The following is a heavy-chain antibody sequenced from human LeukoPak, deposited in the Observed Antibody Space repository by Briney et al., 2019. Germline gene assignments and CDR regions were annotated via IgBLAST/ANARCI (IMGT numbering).Heavy chain of an antibody. CDR2: ISRSSAYI. J-gene: IGHJ3*02. V-gene: IGHV3-21*01. D-gene: IGHD6-19*01. Sequence: GGCLTLACAASGFTFSDHYMDWVRQAPGKGLEWVSSISRSSAYIYYADSVKGRFTISRDNAKNSLYLQMNSLRAEDTAVYYCARLIAVAGTRAFDIWGQGTMVTVSS. CDR1: GFTFSDHY. CDR3: ARLIAVAGTRAFDI.